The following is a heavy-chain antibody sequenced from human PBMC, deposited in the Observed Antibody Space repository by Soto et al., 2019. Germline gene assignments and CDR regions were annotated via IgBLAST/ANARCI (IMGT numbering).Heavy chain of an antibody. V-gene: IGHV2-5*02. J-gene: IGHJ4*02. CDR2: IYWDDDK. CDR1: GFSLYTNGVG. D-gene: IGHD2-21*02. CDR3: AHLYCGGDCYLFYY. Sequence: QITLKESGPTLVQPTQPLTLTCTFSGFSLYTNGVGVGWIRQPPGKALEWLALIYWDDDKRYSPSLTSRLTITKDTSKNQVVLTMSNMDPVDTATYYCAHLYCGGDCYLFYYWGQGTLVTVSS.